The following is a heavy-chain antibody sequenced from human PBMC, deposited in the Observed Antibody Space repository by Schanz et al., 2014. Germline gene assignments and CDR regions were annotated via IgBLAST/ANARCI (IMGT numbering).Heavy chain of an antibody. CDR2: IRSSSTPI. CDR3: AKSDAFDI. J-gene: IGHJ3*02. CDR1: GFTFSDYS. Sequence: EVQLVESGGGLVQPGGSLRLSCAASGFTFSDYSMNWVRQAPGKGPEWVSYIRSSSTPIYYADSVKGRFTMSRDNAKNSVFLQMNSLRAEDTAVYYCAKSDAFDIWGQGTLVTVSS. V-gene: IGHV3-48*01.